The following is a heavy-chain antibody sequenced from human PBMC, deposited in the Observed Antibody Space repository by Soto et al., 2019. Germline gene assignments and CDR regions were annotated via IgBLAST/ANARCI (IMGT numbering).Heavy chain of an antibody. CDR3: ARVLWKQFDY. V-gene: IGHV4-30-4*01. J-gene: IGHJ4*02. D-gene: IGHD1-1*01. CDR2: IYYSGST. CDR1: GGSINSGDYY. Sequence: PSETLSLTCTVSGGSINSGDYYWSWIRQPPGKGLEWIGYIYYSGSTYYTPSLKSRITISIDTSKNQFSLKLSSVTAADTAVYYCARVLWKQFDYWGQGTLVTVSS.